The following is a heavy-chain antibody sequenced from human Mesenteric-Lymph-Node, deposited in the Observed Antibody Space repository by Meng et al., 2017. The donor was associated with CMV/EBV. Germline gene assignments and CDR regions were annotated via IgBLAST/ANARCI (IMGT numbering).Heavy chain of an antibody. Sequence: GGSLRLSCAASGFTFSSYSMNWVRQAPGQGLEWVSYISSSSTTIYYADSVKGRFTISRDNAKNSLSLQMNSLRAEDTAVYYCARDARHLDTYYYYAMDVWGQGTTVTVSS. D-gene: IGHD3/OR15-3a*01. CDR2: ISSSSTTI. V-gene: IGHV3-48*04. CDR3: ARDARHLDTYYYYAMDV. J-gene: IGHJ6*02. CDR1: GFTFSSYS.